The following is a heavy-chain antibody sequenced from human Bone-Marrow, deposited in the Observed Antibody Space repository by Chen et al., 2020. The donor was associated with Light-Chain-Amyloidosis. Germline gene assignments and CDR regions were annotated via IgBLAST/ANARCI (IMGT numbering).Heavy chain of an antibody. V-gene: IGHV3-23*01. J-gene: IGHJ3*02. CDR3: AKDISYDDILPGYPADAFDI. CDR2: ISGSGGSR. D-gene: IGHD3-9*01. CDR1: GFAFSSYA. Sequence: GGSLRLSCAASGFAFSSYAMSWVLQAPGKGLEWVSTISGSGGSRYYGDSVKGRLTISRDNSKNALFLQMNSLRAEDTAVYYCAKDISYDDILPGYPADAFDIWGQGTMVTVSS.